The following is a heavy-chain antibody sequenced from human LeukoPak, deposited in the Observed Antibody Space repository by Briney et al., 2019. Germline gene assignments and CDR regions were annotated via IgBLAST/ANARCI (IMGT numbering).Heavy chain of an antibody. CDR3: AKVWAQYSSGWSYYFDY. J-gene: IGHJ4*02. CDR2: ISGSGGST. CDR1: GFTFSSYA. V-gene: IGHV3-23*01. Sequence: PGGSLRLSCAASGFTFSSYAMSWVRQAPGKGLEWVSAISGSGGSTYYADSVKGRLTISRDNSKNTLYLQMNSLRAEDTAVYYCAKVWAQYSSGWSYYFDYWGQGTLVTVSS. D-gene: IGHD6-19*01.